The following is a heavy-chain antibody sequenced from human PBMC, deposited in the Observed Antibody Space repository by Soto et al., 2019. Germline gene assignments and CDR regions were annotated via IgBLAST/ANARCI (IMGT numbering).Heavy chain of an antibody. CDR2: INAGNGNT. D-gene: IGHD2-21*01. CDR3: ARGGEPIDY. V-gene: IGHV1-3*05. J-gene: IGHJ4*02. Sequence: QVQLVQSGAEEKKPGASVKVSCKASGYTFTSYAMHWVRQAPGQRLEWMGWINAGNGNTKYSQKLQGRVTLNRATPARTASMELSSLRSADTAVYYCARGGEPIDYWGQGTLVTVSS. CDR1: GYTFTSYA.